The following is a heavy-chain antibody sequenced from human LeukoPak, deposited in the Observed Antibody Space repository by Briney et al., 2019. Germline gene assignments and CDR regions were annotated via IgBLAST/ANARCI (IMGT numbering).Heavy chain of an antibody. Sequence: SETLSLTCAVYGGSFSGYYWTWIRQPPGKGLEWIAEINHSGSTNYSPSLKSRVTISVDTSKNQFSLKLSSVTAADTAVYYCARVVTEYGDYATNYYYYMDVWGKGTTVTISS. V-gene: IGHV4-34*01. J-gene: IGHJ6*03. CDR2: INHSGST. CDR1: GGSFSGYY. D-gene: IGHD4-17*01. CDR3: ARVVTEYGDYATNYYYYMDV.